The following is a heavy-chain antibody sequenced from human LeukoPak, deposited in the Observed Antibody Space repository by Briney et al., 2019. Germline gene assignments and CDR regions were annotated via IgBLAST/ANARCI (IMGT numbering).Heavy chain of an antibody. CDR1: GYRFTSYW. CDR2: IYAGDSDA. V-gene: IGHV5-51*01. J-gene: IGHJ6*01. D-gene: IGHD2-2*01. Sequence: GESLQSSCQGSGYRFTSYWVGWVRQMPGKGLEGMGIIYAGDSDARDSPSFQGQVTISADKSISTAYLQWSSLKAADTAMYYCARIRVPTLMDVWGQGTTVTVSS. CDR3: ARIRVPTLMDV.